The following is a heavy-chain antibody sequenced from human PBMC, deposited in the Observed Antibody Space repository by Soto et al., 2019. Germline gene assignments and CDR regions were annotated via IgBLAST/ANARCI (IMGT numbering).Heavy chain of an antibody. J-gene: IGHJ4*02. Sequence: QVQLVQSGAEVKKPGSSVKVSCKASGGAFGRYAINWVRQAPAQGPEWMGGIIPMFDTTNYAQRFQGRVTVTADESTSTVYLELTRLKSEDTAMYYRTRHRGYSSGYWGQDFWGQGTLVTVSS. CDR1: GGAFGRYA. CDR2: IIPMFDTT. D-gene: IGHD5-12*01. CDR3: TRHRGYSSGYWGQDF. V-gene: IGHV1-69*01.